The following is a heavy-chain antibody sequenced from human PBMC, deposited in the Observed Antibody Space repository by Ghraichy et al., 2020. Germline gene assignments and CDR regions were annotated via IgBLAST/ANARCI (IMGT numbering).Heavy chain of an antibody. CDR2: IYYTGGT. CDR1: GGSISSTDYY. CDR3: ARSYGSYVD. D-gene: IGHD3-10*01. Sequence: SQTLSLTCTVSGGSISSTDYYCNWIRQSPGKGLEWIGGIYYTGGTYYNPSLKSRVTLSVDTSKNQFSLNLGSVTAADTAVYYGARSYGSYVDWGQGTLVTVSS. V-gene: IGHV4-39*01. J-gene: IGHJ4*02.